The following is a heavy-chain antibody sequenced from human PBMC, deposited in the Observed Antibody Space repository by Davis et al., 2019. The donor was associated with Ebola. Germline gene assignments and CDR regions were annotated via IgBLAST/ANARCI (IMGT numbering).Heavy chain of an antibody. V-gene: IGHV3-23*01. CDR2: LGTSADT. D-gene: IGHD4-11*01. CDR1: GFVFSNYV. Sequence: GESLKISCAASGFVFSNYVMSWVRQAPGKGLEWVSTLGTSADTYYADSVKGRFTISRDDSKDTLYLQMSSLRADDTAVYYCATQGGYSNGGHFDFWGQGTLVTVSS. CDR3: ATQGGYSNGGHFDF. J-gene: IGHJ4*02.